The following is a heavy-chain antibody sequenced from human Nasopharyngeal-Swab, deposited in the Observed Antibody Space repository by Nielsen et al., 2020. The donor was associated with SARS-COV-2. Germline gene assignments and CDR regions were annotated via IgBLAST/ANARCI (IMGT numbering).Heavy chain of an antibody. J-gene: IGHJ4*02. D-gene: IGHD2-8*01. CDR2: ISSGGGDTT. V-gene: IGHV3-48*02. CDR1: GFTFSSYS. CDR3: VRDSQWAFDY. Sequence: GGSLRLSCTASGFTFSSYSMNWVRQPPGKGLDWLSWISSGGGDTTFYPDSVKGRFTISRDNAKNSLYLQVHSLRDDDTAVYYCVRDSQWAFDYWGQGALVTVSP.